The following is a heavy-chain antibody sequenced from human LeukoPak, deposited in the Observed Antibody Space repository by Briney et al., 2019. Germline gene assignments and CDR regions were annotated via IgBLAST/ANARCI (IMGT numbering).Heavy chain of an antibody. Sequence: SETLSLTCTVSGASISNTGYYWGWIRQPPGKGLEWIGNIYHSGSTYYSPSLKSRVTLSVDTSKNQFSLKLSSVTAADTAVYYCAGLLNGGASYWFDPWGQGTLVTVSS. CDR3: AGLLNGGASYWFDP. D-gene: IGHD7-27*01. CDR1: GASISNTGYY. CDR2: IYHSGST. J-gene: IGHJ5*02. V-gene: IGHV4-39*01.